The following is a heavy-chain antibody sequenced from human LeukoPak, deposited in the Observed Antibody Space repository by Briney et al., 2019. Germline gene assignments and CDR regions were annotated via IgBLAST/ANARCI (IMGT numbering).Heavy chain of an antibody. J-gene: IGHJ4*02. V-gene: IGHV1-24*01. CDR1: GYTLTELS. CDR2: FDPEDGET. Sequence: ASVKVSCKVSGYTLTELSMHWVRQAPGKGLEWMGGFDPEDGETIYAQKFQGRVTMTEDTSTDTAYMELSSLRSEDTAVYYCATVPMYYDILTVYYPFDYWGQGTLVTVSS. D-gene: IGHD3-9*01. CDR3: ATVPMYYDILTVYYPFDY.